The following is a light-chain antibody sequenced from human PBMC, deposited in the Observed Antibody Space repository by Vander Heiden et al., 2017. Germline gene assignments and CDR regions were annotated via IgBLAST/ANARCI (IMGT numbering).Light chain of an antibody. CDR2: GAF. J-gene: IGKJ3*01. CDR1: QSVSSSN. Sequence: EIVLTRSPGTLSLSPGDRATLSCQASQSVSSSNLAWYQQKPGQDPRRLIYGAFSRATGIPDRVSGSGSGTDFTLTISRLEPEDFAVYYCQQYVSSPFTFGPGTKVDIK. CDR3: QQYVSSPFT. V-gene: IGKV3-20*01.